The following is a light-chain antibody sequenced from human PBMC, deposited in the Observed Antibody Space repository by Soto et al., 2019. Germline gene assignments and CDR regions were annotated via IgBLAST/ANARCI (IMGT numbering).Light chain of an antibody. CDR3: QQYYSTPLS. CDR2: WAS. J-gene: IGKJ4*01. Sequence: DIVMTQSPDSLAVYLGERATINCKASQSVLYSSNNKNYLAWYHQKPGQPPKLLIYWASTRESGVPDRFSGSGSGTDFTLTISSLQAEDVAVYYCQQYYSTPLSFGGGTKVEIK. V-gene: IGKV4-1*01. CDR1: QSVLYSSNNKNY.